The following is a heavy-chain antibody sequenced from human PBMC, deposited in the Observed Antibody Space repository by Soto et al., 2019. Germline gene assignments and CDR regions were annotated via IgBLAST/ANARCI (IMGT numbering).Heavy chain of an antibody. CDR2: FNPNGGAT. CDR3: ARESGGATATLDYYYFYMDV. Sequence: VQLAQSGAGVKKPGASLKASGKTPGDSFNNNYIHWGRKAPGQGLKGMGGFNPNGGATKYAQKFQGRVTVTRDTSIRTVYMELSSLRSDDTAVYYCARESGGATATLDYYYFYMDVWGKGTMVTVSS. J-gene: IGHJ6*03. CDR1: GDSFNNNY. V-gene: IGHV1-2*02. D-gene: IGHD5-12*01.